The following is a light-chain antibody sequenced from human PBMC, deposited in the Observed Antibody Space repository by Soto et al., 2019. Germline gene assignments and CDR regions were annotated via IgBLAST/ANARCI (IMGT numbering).Light chain of an antibody. CDR3: QQYNSYPWT. CDR1: QSISSW. CDR2: DAS. J-gene: IGKJ1*01. Sequence: DIQMTQSPSTLSASVGDRVTITCRASQSISSWLAWYQQKPGKAPKLLIYDASSLESGVPTRFSGSGSGTEFTLNISSMQPDDFATYYFQQYNSYPWTFGQGTKVEIK. V-gene: IGKV1-5*01.